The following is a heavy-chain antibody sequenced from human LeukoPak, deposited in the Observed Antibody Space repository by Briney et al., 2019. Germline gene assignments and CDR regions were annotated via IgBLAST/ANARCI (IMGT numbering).Heavy chain of an antibody. D-gene: IGHD3-10*01. CDR3: ARASNYGSGSYYFPYFDY. CDR2: IYSGGST. J-gene: IGHJ4*02. Sequence: PGGSLRLSCAASGFTVSSNYMSWVRQAPGKGLEWVSVIYSGGSTYYADSVKGRFTISRDNSKNTLYLQMNSLRAEDTAVYYCARASNYGSGSYYFPYFDYWGQGTLVTVSS. V-gene: IGHV3-53*01. CDR1: GFTVSSNY.